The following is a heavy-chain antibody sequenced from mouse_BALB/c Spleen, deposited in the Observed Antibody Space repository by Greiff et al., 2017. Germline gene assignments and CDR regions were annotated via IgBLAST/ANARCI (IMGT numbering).Heavy chain of an antibody. CDR2: ISSGSSTI. D-gene: IGHD1-1*01. CDR3: ARGHYYGRSYVAMDY. V-gene: IGHV5-17*02. CDR1: GFTFSSFG. Sequence: EVQLVESGGGLVQPGGSRKLSCAASGFTFSSFGMHWVRQAPEKGLEWVAYISSGSSTIYYADTVKGRFTISRDNPKNTLFLQMTSLGSEDTAMYYCARGHYYGRSYVAMDYWGQGTSVTVSA. J-gene: IGHJ4*01.